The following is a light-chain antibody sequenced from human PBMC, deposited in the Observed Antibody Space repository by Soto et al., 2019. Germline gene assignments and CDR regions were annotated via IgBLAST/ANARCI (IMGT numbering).Light chain of an antibody. V-gene: IGLV2-11*01. CDR3: CSFSGSYISYV. J-gene: IGLJ1*01. CDR2: DVT. Sequence: QSALTQPRSLSGSPGQSVAISCTGTSSDVGGYNYVSWYQQHPGKAPKLMIYDVTKPPSGVPDRFSGSKSGNTASLAISGLQDEDEDDYYCCSFSGSYISYVFGNGTKLTVL. CDR1: SSDVGGYNY.